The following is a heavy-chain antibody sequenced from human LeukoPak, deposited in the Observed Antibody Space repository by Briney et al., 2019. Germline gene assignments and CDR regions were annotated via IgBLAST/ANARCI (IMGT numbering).Heavy chain of an antibody. CDR2: IRYDGTNT. J-gene: IGHJ4*02. CDR1: GFTFSGYG. Sequence: PGGSLRLSCAASGFTFSGYGMDWVRQAPAKGLEWVAFIRYDGTNTYYADSVKGRFTISRDNSKNTLYLQMNSLRAEDTAVYYCAKDVKGYSSSWFDYWGQGTLVTVSS. CDR3: AKDVKGYSSSWFDY. V-gene: IGHV3-30*02. D-gene: IGHD6-13*01.